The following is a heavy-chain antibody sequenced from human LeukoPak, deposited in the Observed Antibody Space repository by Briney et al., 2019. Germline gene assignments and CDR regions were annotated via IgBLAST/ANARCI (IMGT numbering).Heavy chain of an antibody. Sequence: PGGSLRLSCAASGFNFSSYGMSWVRQAPGKGLEWVSAISGSGGSPYYADSVKGRFTISRDNSKNTLYLQMNSLRAEDTAVYYCAKDRDFPTPWNIVVVPAAISDTDYNWFDPWGQGTLVTVSS. J-gene: IGHJ5*02. CDR1: GFNFSSYG. CDR3: AKDRDFPTPWNIVVVPAAISDTDYNWFDP. D-gene: IGHD2-2*01. V-gene: IGHV3-23*01. CDR2: ISGSGGSP.